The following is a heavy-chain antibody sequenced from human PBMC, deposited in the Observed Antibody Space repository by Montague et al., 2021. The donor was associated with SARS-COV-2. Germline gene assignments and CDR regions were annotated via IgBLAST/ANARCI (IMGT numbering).Heavy chain of an antibody. D-gene: IGHD1-26*01. CDR1: GDSISSLHYY. J-gene: IGHJ4*01. CDR2: VFYRGST. CDR3: ARRAGVVGYTRFDY. V-gene: IGHV4-39*01. Sequence: SETLSLTCTVSGDSISSLHYYWGWIRQSPGKGLEWIGNVFYRGSTHYHPSLRGRDAISVDTSKNQLALRLRSVTATDTAIYYCARRAGVVGYTRFDYWGQAILGAV.